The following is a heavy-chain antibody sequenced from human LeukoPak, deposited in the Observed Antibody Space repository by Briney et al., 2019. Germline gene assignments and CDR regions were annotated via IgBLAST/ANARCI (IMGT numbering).Heavy chain of an antibody. D-gene: IGHD6-13*01. J-gene: IGHJ4*02. V-gene: IGHV3-21*01. Sequence: GGSLRLSCAASGFTFSSYSMNWVRQAPGEGLEWVSSISSSSSYIYYADSVKGRFTISRDNAKNSLYLQMNSLRAEDTAVYYCVGQQLVRLPFDYWGQGTLVTVSS. CDR2: ISSSSSYI. CDR3: VGQQLVRLPFDY. CDR1: GFTFSSYS.